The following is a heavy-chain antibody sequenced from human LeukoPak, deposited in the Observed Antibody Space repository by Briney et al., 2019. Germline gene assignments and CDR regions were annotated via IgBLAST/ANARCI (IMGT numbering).Heavy chain of an antibody. CDR1: GGSISSYY. Sequence: SETLSLTCTVSGGSISSYYWSWIRQPPGKGLEWVGYIYYSGSTNYNPSLKSRVTISVDTSKNQFSLKLSSVTAADTAVYYCARATAEWELKVFDPWGQGTLVTVSS. D-gene: IGHD1-26*01. V-gene: IGHV4-59*01. CDR3: ARATAEWELKVFDP. CDR2: IYYSGST. J-gene: IGHJ5*02.